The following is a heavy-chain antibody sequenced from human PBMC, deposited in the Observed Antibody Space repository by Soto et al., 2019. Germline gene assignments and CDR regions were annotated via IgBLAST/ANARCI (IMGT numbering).Heavy chain of an antibody. Sequence: SETLSLTYTVSGGSISCGGYYWSWIRQHPGKGLEWIGYIYYSGSTYYNPSLKRLVTISVDTSKNKFSLKLSSVTAADTAVYYCARVTFISCMDVWGQGTTVTVSS. V-gene: IGHV4-31*01. CDR2: IYYSGST. CDR3: ARVTFISCMDV. J-gene: IGHJ6*02. CDR1: GGSISCGGYY. D-gene: IGHD3-10*01.